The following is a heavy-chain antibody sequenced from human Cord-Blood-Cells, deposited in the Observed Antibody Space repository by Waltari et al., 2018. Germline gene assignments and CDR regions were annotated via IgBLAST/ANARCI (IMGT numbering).Heavy chain of an antibody. J-gene: IGHJ3*02. D-gene: IGHD1-1*01. V-gene: IGHV1-2*02. CDR3: ARGGTTGDAFDI. Sequence: VQLVQSGAEVKKPGASVKVSCKASGYTFTGYYMHWVRQAPGHGLEWMGCINPSRGGTDYALKCQGRVTMTRDTSISTAYMELSRLRSDDTAVYYCARGGTTGDAFDIWGQGTMVTVSS. CDR1: GYTFTGYY. CDR2: INPSRGGT.